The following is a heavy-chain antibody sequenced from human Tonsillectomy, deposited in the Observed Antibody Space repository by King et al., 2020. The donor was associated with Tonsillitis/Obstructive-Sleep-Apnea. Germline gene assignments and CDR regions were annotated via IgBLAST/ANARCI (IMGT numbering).Heavy chain of an antibody. CDR3: ARVSSEYSSGWDY. J-gene: IGHJ4*02. CDR2: ISYDGSNK. V-gene: IGHV3-30*04. Sequence: VQLVESGGGVVQPGRSLRLSCAASGFTFSSYAMHSVRQAPGKGLEWVAVISYDGSNKYYADSVKGRFTISRDDSKNTLYLQMNSLRAEDTAVYYCARVSSEYSSGWDYWGQGTLVTVSS. CDR1: GFTFSSYA. D-gene: IGHD6-19*01.